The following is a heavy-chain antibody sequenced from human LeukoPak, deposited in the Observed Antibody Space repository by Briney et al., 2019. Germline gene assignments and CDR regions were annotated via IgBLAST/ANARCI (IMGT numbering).Heavy chain of an antibody. Sequence: SETLSLTCAVYGESFSAYYWSWIRQPPGKGLEWIGYIYYSGSTNYNPSLKSRVTISVDTSKNQFSLKLSSVTAADTAVYYCARGGDGINYYYGMDVWGQGTTVTVSS. D-gene: IGHD3-16*01. CDR2: IYYSGST. CDR1: GESFSAYY. V-gene: IGHV4-59*01. J-gene: IGHJ6*02. CDR3: ARGGDGINYYYGMDV.